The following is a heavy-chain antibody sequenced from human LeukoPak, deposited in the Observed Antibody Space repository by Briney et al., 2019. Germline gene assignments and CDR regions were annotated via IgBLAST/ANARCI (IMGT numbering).Heavy chain of an antibody. CDR1: GFTFSSYA. CDR3: AIEREVIVPAAADY. CDR2: ISDSGGST. D-gene: IGHD3-16*02. V-gene: IGHV3-23*01. J-gene: IGHJ4*02. Sequence: GGSLRLSCAASGFTFSSYAMSWVRQAPGKGLEWVSSISDSGGSTYYADSVQGRFTISRDNSKNTVFLQMNSLRAEDTAIYYCAIEREVIVPAAADYWGQGTLVTVSS.